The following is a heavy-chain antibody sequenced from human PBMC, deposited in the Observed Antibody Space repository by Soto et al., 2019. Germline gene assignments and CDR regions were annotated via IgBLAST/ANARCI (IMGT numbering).Heavy chain of an antibody. CDR2: INAGNGNT. V-gene: IGHV1-3*01. CDR3: ARGEGYCSGGSCYRWFDP. Sequence: QVQLVQSGAGVKKPGASVKVSCKASGYTFTKYALHWVRQAPGQRLEWMGWINAGNGNTKCSQKFQGRVTITRETSASTAYMELSSLRSEDTAVYYCARGEGYCSGGSCYRWFDPWGQGTLVTVSS. D-gene: IGHD2-15*01. CDR1: GYTFTKYA. J-gene: IGHJ5*02.